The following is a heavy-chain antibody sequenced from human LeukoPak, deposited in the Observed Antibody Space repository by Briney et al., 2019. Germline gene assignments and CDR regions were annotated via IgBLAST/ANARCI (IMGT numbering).Heavy chain of an antibody. CDR2: IYYSGST. J-gene: IGHJ5*02. CDR1: GGSISSGDYY. D-gene: IGHD2-15*01. CDR3: ARDARVAAPFNWFDP. Sequence: SQTLSLTRTVSGGSISSGDYYWSWIRQPPGKGLEWIGYIYYSGSTYYNSSLKSRVTISVDTSKNQFSLKLSSVTAADTAVYYCARDARVAAPFNWFDPWGQGTLVTVSS. V-gene: IGHV4-30-4*08.